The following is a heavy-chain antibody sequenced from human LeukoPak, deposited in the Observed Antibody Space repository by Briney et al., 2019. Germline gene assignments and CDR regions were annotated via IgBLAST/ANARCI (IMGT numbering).Heavy chain of an antibody. J-gene: IGHJ6*02. CDR2: ISSSSSTI. Sequence: PGGSLRLPCAASGFTFSSYSMNWVRQAPGKGLEWVSYISSSSSTIYYADSVKGRFTISRDNAKSSLNLQMNSLREEDTAVYYCARCGGDQLTQYYYYGMDVWGQGTTVTVSS. D-gene: IGHD2-2*01. V-gene: IGHV3-48*02. CDR1: GFTFSSYS. CDR3: ARCGGDQLTQYYYYGMDV.